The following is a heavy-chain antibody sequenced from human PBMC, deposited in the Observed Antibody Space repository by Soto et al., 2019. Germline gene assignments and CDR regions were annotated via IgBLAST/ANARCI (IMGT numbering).Heavy chain of an antibody. V-gene: IGHV1-46*01. J-gene: IGHJ1*01. Sequence: ASVTFSFTASGYTFTSYYMHWVRQDPGQGLEWMGIINPSGGSTSYAQKFQGRVTMTRDTSTSTVYMELSSLRSEDTAVYYCARAEYARPFGVVIIPSTAEYFQHWGQGTLVTVSS. CDR2: INPSGGST. D-gene: IGHD3-3*01. CDR1: GYTFTSYY. CDR3: ARAEYARPFGVVIIPSTAEYFQH.